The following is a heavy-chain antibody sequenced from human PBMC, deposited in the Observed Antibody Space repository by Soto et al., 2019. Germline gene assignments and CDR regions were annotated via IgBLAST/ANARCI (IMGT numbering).Heavy chain of an antibody. CDR2: ISAYNGNT. Sequence: ASVKVPCKASGYTFTIYGISWVRQAPGQGLEWMGWISAYNGNTNYAQKLQGRATIKPDTSKNQFSLQLNSVTPEDTAVYYCARGPGILNPWGQGTLVTVSS. CDR1: GYTFTIYG. V-gene: IGHV1-18*01. D-gene: IGHD3-9*01. CDR3: ARGPGILNP. J-gene: IGHJ5*02.